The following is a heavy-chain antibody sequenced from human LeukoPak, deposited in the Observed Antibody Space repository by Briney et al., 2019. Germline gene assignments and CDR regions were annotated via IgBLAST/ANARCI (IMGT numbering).Heavy chain of an antibody. J-gene: IGHJ4*02. CDR2: ISSDGSNK. Sequence: PGGSLRLSCAASGFTSSSYAMHWVRQAPGKGLEWVAVISSDGSNKYYADSVEGRFTISRDNSKNTLYLQMNSLRAEDTAVYYCARDSVAPAVHYYFDYWGQGTLVTVSS. V-gene: IGHV3-30*04. D-gene: IGHD2-2*01. CDR3: ARDSVAPAVHYYFDY. CDR1: GFTSSSYA.